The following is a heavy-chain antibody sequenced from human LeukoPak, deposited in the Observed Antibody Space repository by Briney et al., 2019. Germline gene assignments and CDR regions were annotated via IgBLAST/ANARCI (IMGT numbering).Heavy chain of an antibody. V-gene: IGHV3-23*01. J-gene: IGHJ6*03. CDR2: ISESGAST. Sequence: GGSLRLSCAASRFTFSDYSMNWVRQAPGKGLQWVSAISESGASTFYADSVKGRFTISRDNSKNTLYLQMNSLRAEDTAVYYCAKDSTSWYPGDYYYYMDVWGKGTTVTISS. D-gene: IGHD6-13*01. CDR3: AKDSTSWYPGDYYYYMDV. CDR1: RFTFSDYS.